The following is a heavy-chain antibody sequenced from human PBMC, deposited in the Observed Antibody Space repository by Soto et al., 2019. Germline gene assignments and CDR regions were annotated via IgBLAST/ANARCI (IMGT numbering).Heavy chain of an antibody. D-gene: IGHD4-17*01. Sequence: QVQLLESGPGLVKPSETLSLTCAVSGGSITSNNWWSWVRQSPEKGLEWIGEIYHSGRTNYNPSLKSRANILMDKSRNQFSLNLNSVTDADTAVYYCVRNGVYYFDYWGQGSLVTVSS. CDR1: GGSITSNNW. J-gene: IGHJ4*02. CDR3: VRNGVYYFDY. CDR2: IYHSGRT. V-gene: IGHV4-4*02.